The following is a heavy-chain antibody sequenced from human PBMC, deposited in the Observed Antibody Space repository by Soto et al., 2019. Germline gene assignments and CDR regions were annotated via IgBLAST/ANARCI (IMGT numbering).Heavy chain of an antibody. D-gene: IGHD1-26*01. CDR1: GFTFSSYA. J-gene: IGHJ4*02. V-gene: IGHV3-30-3*01. Sequence: GGSLRLSCAASGFTFSSYAMHWVRQAPGKGLEWVAVISYDGSNKYYADSVKGRFTISRDNSKNTLYLQMNSLRAEDTAVYYCAKDVEKYSGSYYGYWGQGTLVTVSS. CDR3: AKDVEKYSGSYYGY. CDR2: ISYDGSNK.